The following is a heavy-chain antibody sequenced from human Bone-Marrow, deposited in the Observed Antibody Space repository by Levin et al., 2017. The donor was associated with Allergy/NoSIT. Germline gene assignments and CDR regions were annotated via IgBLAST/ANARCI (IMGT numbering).Heavy chain of an antibody. D-gene: IGHD2-15*01. J-gene: IGHJ3*02. CDR1: GFTFSSYE. Sequence: GESLKISCAASGFTFSSYEMNWVRQAPGKGLEWVSYISSSGSTIYYADSVKGRFTISRDNAKNSLYLQMNSLRAEDTAVYYCASTPHIVVVVAATERAFDIWGQGTMVTVSS. CDR3: ASTPHIVVVVAATERAFDI. V-gene: IGHV3-48*03. CDR2: ISSSGSTI.